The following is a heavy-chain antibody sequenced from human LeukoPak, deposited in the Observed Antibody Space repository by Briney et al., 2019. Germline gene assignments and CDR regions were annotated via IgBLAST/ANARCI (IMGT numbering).Heavy chain of an antibody. Sequence: SETLSLTCTVSGGSISSYYWSWIRQPPGKGLEWIGYIYYSGSTNYNPSLKSRVTISVDTSKNQFSLKLSSVTAADTAVYYCARGNRGVLRYFDWLPDFDYWGQGTPVTVSS. CDR3: ARGNRGVLRYFDWLPDFDY. V-gene: IGHV4-59*08. J-gene: IGHJ4*02. CDR2: IYYSGST. D-gene: IGHD3-9*01. CDR1: GGSISSYY.